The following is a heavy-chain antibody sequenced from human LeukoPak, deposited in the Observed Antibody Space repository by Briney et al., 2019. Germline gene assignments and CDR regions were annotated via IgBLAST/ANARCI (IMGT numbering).Heavy chain of an antibody. CDR1: GYTFTGYY. CDR3: ARDMIEPDIVVVPAEYYFDY. Sequence: GASVKVSCKASGYTFTGYYMHWVRQAPGQGLEWMGWINPNSGGTNYAQKFQGRVTMTRDTSISTAYMELSRLRSDDTAVYYCARDMIEPDIVVVPAEYYFDYWGQGTLVTVSS. CDR2: INPNSGGT. V-gene: IGHV1-2*02. J-gene: IGHJ4*02. D-gene: IGHD2-2*01.